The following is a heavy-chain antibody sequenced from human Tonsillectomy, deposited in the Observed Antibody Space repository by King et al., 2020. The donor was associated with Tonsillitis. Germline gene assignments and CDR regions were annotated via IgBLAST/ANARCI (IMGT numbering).Heavy chain of an antibody. CDR1: GFTFSNYG. V-gene: IGHV3-33*05. CDR2: ISYDGSNT. Sequence: QVQLVESGGGVVHPGRSLRLSCAASGFTFSNYGMHWVRQAQGKGLEWVTVISYDGSNTNYADSVKGRFTISRDNSKNTLYLQMNGLRDEDTAVYFCARERTYRDAWGIDSLGQGTLVTVSS. D-gene: IGHD7-27*01. CDR3: ARERTYRDAWGIDS. J-gene: IGHJ4*02.